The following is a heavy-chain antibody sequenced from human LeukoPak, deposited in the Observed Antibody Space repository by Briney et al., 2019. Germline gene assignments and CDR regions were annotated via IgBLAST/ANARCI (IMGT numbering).Heavy chain of an antibody. CDR3: AKDVGSGSYYYFDY. D-gene: IGHD1-26*01. Sequence: GGSLRLSCAATGFTFSSYAMSSVRQAPGKGLEWVSAISGSGGSTYYADSVKGRFTISRDNSKNTLYLQMNSLRAEDTAVYYCAKDVGSGSYYYFDYWGRGTLVTASS. V-gene: IGHV3-23*01. J-gene: IGHJ4*02. CDR2: ISGSGGST. CDR1: GFTFSSYA.